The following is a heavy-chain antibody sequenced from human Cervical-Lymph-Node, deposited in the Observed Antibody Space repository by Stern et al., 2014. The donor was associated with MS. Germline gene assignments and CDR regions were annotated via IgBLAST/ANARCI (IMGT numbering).Heavy chain of an antibody. V-gene: IGHV5-51*03. D-gene: IGHD2-21*01. CDR3: ARWSVACDS. CDR1: GYRFINNW. CDR2: IYPGDSDI. J-gene: IGHJ4*02. Sequence: VQLVESGAEVRKPGDSLKISCKTSGYRFINNWIAWVRQVPGKGLEWIGIIYPGDSDIRYSPSFQGRVTISVDKSISTDYLQWSSLKASDTAVYYCARWSVACDSWGQGALITVSS.